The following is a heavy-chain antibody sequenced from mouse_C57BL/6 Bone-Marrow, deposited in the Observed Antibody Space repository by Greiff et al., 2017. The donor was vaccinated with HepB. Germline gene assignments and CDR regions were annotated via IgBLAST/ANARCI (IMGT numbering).Heavy chain of an antibody. CDR3: ARLYSNYGYFDY. V-gene: IGHV1-63*01. CDR1: GYTFTNYW. Sequence: ESGAELVRPGPSVKMSCKASGYTFTNYWIGWAKQRPGHGLEWIGDIYPGGGYTNYNEKFKGKATLTADKSSSTAYMQFSSLTSEDSAIYYCARLYSNYGYFDYWGQGTTLTVSS. D-gene: IGHD2-5*01. J-gene: IGHJ2*01. CDR2: IYPGGGYT.